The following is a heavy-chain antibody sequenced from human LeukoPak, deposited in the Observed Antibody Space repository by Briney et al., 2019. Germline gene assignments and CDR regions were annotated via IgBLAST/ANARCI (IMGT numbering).Heavy chain of an antibody. V-gene: IGHV3-9*01. CDR2: ISWNSGSI. CDR3: AKGAPGNYYYMDV. CDR1: GFTFDEYV. Sequence: GGFLRLSCAASGFTFDEYVMHWVRQAPGKGLEWVSGISWNSGSIGYADSVKGRFTISRDNAKKSLYLQMNSLRAEDTALYYCAKGAPGNYYYMDVWGTGTTVTVSS. J-gene: IGHJ6*03.